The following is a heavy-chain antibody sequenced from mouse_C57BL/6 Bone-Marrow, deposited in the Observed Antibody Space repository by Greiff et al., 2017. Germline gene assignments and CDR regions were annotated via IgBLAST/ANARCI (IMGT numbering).Heavy chain of an antibody. CDR1: GFTFTDYY. CDR3: ARGGITTVVATYWYFDV. V-gene: IGHV1-36*01. D-gene: IGHD1-1*01. J-gene: IGHJ1*03. CDR2: VYPYNGGT. Sequence: VQLQQSGPVLVKPGPSVKISCKASGFTFTDYYMHWVQQSHGKSLEWIGLVYPYNGGTSYNQKFKGKATLTVDRYDSTAYMELNSLTSEESAVYYCARGGITTVVATYWYFDVWGTGTTVTVAA.